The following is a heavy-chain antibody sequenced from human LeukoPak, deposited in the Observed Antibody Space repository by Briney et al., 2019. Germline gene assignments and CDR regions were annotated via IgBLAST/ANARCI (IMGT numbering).Heavy chain of an antibody. CDR1: GGSISSYY. CDR3: AREDCSSTSCSDAFDI. Sequence: ASETLSLTCTVSGGSISSYYWSWIRQPPGKGLEWIGYIYYSGSTNYNPSLKSRVTISVDTSKNQFSLKLSSVTAADTAVYYCAREDCSSTSCSDAFDIWGQGTMVTVSS. CDR2: IYYSGST. J-gene: IGHJ3*02. D-gene: IGHD2-2*01. V-gene: IGHV4-59*01.